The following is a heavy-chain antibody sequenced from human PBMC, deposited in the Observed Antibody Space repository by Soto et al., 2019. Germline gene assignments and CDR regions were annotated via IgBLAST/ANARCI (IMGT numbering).Heavy chain of an antibody. CDR2: IYYSWST. D-gene: IGHD2-2*01. Sequence: TLSLTCPVSGGSISSCGYYWSWIGQHPGKGLEWIGYIYYSWSTYYNPSLKSRVTISVDTSKNHFSLKLSSVTADDTAVYYCARGNAGADIVVVPAALFDYWGQGTLVTVYS. V-gene: IGHV4-31*03. J-gene: IGHJ4*02. CDR3: ARGNAGADIVVVPAALFDY. CDR1: GGSISSCGYY.